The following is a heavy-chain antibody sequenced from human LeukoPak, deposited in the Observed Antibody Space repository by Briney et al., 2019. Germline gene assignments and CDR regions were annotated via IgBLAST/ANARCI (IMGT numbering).Heavy chain of an antibody. J-gene: IGHJ3*02. V-gene: IGHV4-39*07. CDR2: IHYNGNS. CDR3: ARGPYSYDSSGAFDI. CDR1: GGSISSSSYY. Sequence: PSETLSLTCTVSGGSISSSSYYWGWIRQPPGKGLEWIGSIHYNGNSFYNPSLKSRFTTSVDTSKNQFSLNLSSVTAADTAVYFCARGPYSYDSSGAFDIWGQGTMVTVSS. D-gene: IGHD3-22*01.